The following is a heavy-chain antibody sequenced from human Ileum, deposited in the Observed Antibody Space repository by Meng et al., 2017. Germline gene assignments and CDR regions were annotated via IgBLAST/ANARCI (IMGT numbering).Heavy chain of an antibody. V-gene: IGHV4-39*01. J-gene: IGHJ4*02. Sequence: QLQLQESGPGLVKPAETRSRRCTVSGGSISSSSHCCDGFRQPPGKGLDWIGSICYSGNTYYNPSLKSRVSMSVDTSKKQISLKLNSVTAADTAVYYCARRTGEVDLLDYWGQGTLVTVSS. CDR1: GGSISSSSHC. D-gene: IGHD7-27*01. CDR2: ICYSGNT. CDR3: ARRTGEVDLLDY.